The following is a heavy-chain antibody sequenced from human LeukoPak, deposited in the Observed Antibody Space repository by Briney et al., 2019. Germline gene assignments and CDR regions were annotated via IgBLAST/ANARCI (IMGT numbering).Heavy chain of an antibody. Sequence: PGGSLRLSCAASGFTFDDYAMHWVRQAPGKGLEWVSGISWNSGSIGYADSVKGRFTISRDNAKNSLYLQMNSLRAEDMAVYYCATPGGSGSYYYFDYWGQGTLVTVSS. J-gene: IGHJ4*02. CDR3: ATPGGSGSYYYFDY. CDR2: ISWNSGSI. V-gene: IGHV3-9*03. CDR1: GFTFDDYA. D-gene: IGHD3-10*01.